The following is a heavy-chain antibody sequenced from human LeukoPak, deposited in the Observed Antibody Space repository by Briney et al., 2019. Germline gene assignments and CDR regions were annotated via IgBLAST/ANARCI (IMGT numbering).Heavy chain of an antibody. V-gene: IGHV4-38-2*02. D-gene: IGHD3-10*01. CDR2: IYHSGST. J-gene: IGHJ5*02. CDR3: ARDYYGSGVNNWFDP. Sequence: SETLSLTCAVSGYSISSGYYWGWIRQPPGKGLEWIGSIYHSGSTYYNPSLKSRVTISVDTSKNQFSPKLSSVTAADTAVYYCARDYYGSGVNNWFDPWGQGTLVTVSS. CDR1: GYSISSGYY.